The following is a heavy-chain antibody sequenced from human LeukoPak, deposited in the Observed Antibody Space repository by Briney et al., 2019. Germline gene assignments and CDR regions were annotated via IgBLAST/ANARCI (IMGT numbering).Heavy chain of an antibody. CDR1: GFTFSTYA. CDR3: ARNGYDTTEYDY. V-gene: IGHV3-64*01. Sequence: GGSLRLSCAASGFTFSTYAVHWVRQAPGKGLEYVSAISGNGGSTYYANSVKGRFTISRDNSKKTLYLQMGSLRAEDMAVYYCARNGYDTTEYDYWGQGTLVTVSS. J-gene: IGHJ4*02. D-gene: IGHD5-12*01. CDR2: ISGNGGST.